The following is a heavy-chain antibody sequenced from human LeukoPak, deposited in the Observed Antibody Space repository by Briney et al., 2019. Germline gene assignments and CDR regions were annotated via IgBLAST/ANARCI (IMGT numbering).Heavy chain of an antibody. CDR1: GGTFSSYA. J-gene: IGHJ6*03. CDR3: ARDLRSGSTGGYYYMDV. Sequence: SVKVSCKXSGGTFSSYAISWVRQAPGQGLEWMGGIIPIFGTASYAQKFQGRVTITADESTSTAYMELSSLRSEDTAVYYCARDLRSGSTGGYYYMDVWGKGTTVTVSS. V-gene: IGHV1-69*13. CDR2: IIPIFGTA. D-gene: IGHD2-2*01.